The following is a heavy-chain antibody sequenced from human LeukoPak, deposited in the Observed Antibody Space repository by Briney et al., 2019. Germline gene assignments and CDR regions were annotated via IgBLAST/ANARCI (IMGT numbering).Heavy chain of an antibody. CDR3: AKKSGDHFHFDF. D-gene: IGHD2-21*01. V-gene: IGHV3-23*01. CDR1: GFTFNNYG. J-gene: IGHJ4*02. CDR2: IGTSGANT. Sequence: GGSLRLSCAASGFTFNNYGMGWVRQTPGKGLEWVATIGTSGANTYHADSVKGRFTISRDNSKSTLYLQMDSLRAEDTAVYHCAKKSGDHFHFDFWGQGTLVTVSS.